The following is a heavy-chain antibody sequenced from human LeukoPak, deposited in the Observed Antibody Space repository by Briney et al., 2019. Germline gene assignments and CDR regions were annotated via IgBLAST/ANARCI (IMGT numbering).Heavy chain of an antibody. CDR2: IISKAYGGTT. V-gene: IGHV3-49*04. J-gene: IGHJ3*02. D-gene: IGHD3-10*01. Sequence: GGSLRLSCTASGFTFGDYAMSWVRQAPGKGLEWVGFIISKAYGGTTEYAASVKGRFTISRDDSKSIAYLQMNSLKTEDTAVYYCAKDQSYGSGSYFVSSPLDAFDIWGQGTMVTVSS. CDR1: GFTFGDYA. CDR3: AKDQSYGSGSYFVSSPLDAFDI.